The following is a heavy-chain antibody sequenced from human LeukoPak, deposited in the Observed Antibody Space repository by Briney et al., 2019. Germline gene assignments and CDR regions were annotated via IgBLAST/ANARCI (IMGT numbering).Heavy chain of an antibody. CDR2: TSNDGTNK. CDR1: GFTITNYG. CDR3: AKAVTTEGKYFDD. Sequence: GGSLRLSCAASGFTITNYGMHWVRQAPGRGLEWGSGTSNDGTNKYYADSVKGRFTISRDNSKNTLFLQLSSLRVEDTAVYYCAKAVTTEGKYFDDWGQGILVTVSS. V-gene: IGHV3-30*18. D-gene: IGHD4-11*01. J-gene: IGHJ4*02.